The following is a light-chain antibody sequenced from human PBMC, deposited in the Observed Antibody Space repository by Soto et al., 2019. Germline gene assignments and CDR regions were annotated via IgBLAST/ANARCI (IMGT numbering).Light chain of an antibody. CDR3: AAWDDSLNGVR. Sequence: QSVLTQPPSASGTPGQRVAISCSGSSSNIGSNTVNWYQQLPGTAPKLVIHSNNQRPSGVPDRFSGSKSGTSASLAISGLQSEDEADYYCAAWDDSLNGVRFGGGTKLTVL. V-gene: IGLV1-44*01. CDR1: SSNIGSNT. J-gene: IGLJ2*01. CDR2: SNN.